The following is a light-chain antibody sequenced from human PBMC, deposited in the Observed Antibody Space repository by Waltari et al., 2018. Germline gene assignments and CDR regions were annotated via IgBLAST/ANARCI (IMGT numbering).Light chain of an antibody. J-gene: IGKJ1*01. CDR3: QNYVRLPAT. V-gene: IGKV3-20*01. CDR1: QSVARA. Sequence: EIVLTQSPGTLSLSPGERATLSCRASQSVARALAWYQQKPGQPPRLLIYNTYTRATGVPDRFRGGGSRTDFSLTISGLEPEDFAVYYCQNYVRLPATFGQGTKVEIK. CDR2: NTY.